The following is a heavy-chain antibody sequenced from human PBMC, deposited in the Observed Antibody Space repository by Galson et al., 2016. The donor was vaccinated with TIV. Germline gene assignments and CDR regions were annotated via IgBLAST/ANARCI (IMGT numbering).Heavy chain of an antibody. CDR1: GFTFADNA. CDR2: ISWNSGRV. D-gene: IGHD6-13*01. J-gene: IGHJ4*02. V-gene: IGHV3-9*01. Sequence: SLRLSCAASGFTFADNAMHWVRQRPGKGLEWVSSISWNSGRVGYVDSVKGRFTISRDNAKNSLYLQMNSLKIEDTGMYYCVKVPAAAGAGVLENWGKGTLVTVSS. CDR3: VKVPAAAGAGVLEN.